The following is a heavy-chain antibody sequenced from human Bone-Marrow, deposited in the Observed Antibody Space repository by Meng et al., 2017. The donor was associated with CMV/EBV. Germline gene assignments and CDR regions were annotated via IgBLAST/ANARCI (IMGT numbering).Heavy chain of an antibody. Sequence: SETLSLTCAVYGGSFSGYYWSWIRQPPGKGLEWIGEINHSGSTNYNPSLKSRVTISVDTSKNQFALKLSSVTAADTAVYYCARGFLTVTNAFYIWAQGTMAT. CDR2: INHSGST. J-gene: IGHJ3*02. CDR1: GGSFSGYY. D-gene: IGHD4-17*01. V-gene: IGHV4-34*01. CDR3: ARGFLTVTNAFYI.